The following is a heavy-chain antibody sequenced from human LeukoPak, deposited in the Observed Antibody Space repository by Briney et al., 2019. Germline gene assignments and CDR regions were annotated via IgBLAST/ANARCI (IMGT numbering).Heavy chain of an antibody. Sequence: GASVKVSCKASGFTFTGYYIHWVQQAPGQGLEWMGWINLNSGGTNYAQKFQGRVTMTRDTSISTAYMELSRLRSDDTAVYYCARDQSTVTTPHFDYWGQGTLVTVPS. CDR2: INLNSGGT. CDR3: ARDQSTVTTPHFDY. V-gene: IGHV1-2*02. J-gene: IGHJ4*02. CDR1: GFTFTGYY. D-gene: IGHD4-17*01.